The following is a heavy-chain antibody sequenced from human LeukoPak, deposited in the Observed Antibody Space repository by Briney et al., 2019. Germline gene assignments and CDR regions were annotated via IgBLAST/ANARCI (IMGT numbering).Heavy chain of an antibody. CDR3: AKDGRLGFCSGGSCSGHFDH. J-gene: IGHJ4*02. D-gene: IGHD2-15*01. Sequence: GRSLRLSCAASGFTFDDYAMHWVRQAPGKGLEWVSGISWNSGTIGYAGSVKGRFTISRDNAKNSLYLQMNRLRAEDMALYFCAKDGRLGFCSGGSCSGHFDHWGQGTLVTVSS. V-gene: IGHV3-9*03. CDR1: GFTFDDYA. CDR2: ISWNSGTI.